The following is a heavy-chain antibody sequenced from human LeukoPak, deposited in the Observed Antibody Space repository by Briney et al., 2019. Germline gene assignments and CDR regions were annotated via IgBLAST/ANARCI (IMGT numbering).Heavy chain of an antibody. J-gene: IGHJ4*02. CDR1: GFTFSDYY. V-gene: IGHV3-11*01. Sequence: GGSLRLSCAASGFTFSDYYMTWIRQAPGKGLEWVSYISSSGITIYYADSVKGRFTISRDNAKNSLYLQMNSLRAEDTALYYCAKDRDGYRYFDYWGQGTLVTVSS. D-gene: IGHD5-24*01. CDR2: ISSSGITI. CDR3: AKDRDGYRYFDY.